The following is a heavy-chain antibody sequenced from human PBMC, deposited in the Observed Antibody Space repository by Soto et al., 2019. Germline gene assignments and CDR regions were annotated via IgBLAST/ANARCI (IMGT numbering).Heavy chain of an antibody. D-gene: IGHD5-12*01. J-gene: IGHJ4*02. CDR3: ARDVHGSGYDYYY. Sequence: QVPLVQSGAEVKKPGSSVKVSCKASGGTFSSYTISWVRQAPGQGLEWMGRIIPILGIANYAQKFQGSVTITADKSTSTAYMELSSLRSEDAAVYYCARDVHGSGYDYYYWGQGTLVTVSS. CDR1: GGTFSSYT. V-gene: IGHV1-69*02. CDR2: IIPILGIA.